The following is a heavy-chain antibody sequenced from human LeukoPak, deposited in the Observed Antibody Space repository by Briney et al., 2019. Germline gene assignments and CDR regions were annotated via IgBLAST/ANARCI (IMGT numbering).Heavy chain of an antibody. J-gene: IGHJ4*02. CDR2: IYHSGST. Sequence: SETLSLTCAVSGYSISSGRYWGWMRQPPGKGQEWIGSIYHSGSTYYNSSLKSRVTISVDTSKNQFSLNLRSVTAADTAVYYCARSLSTAGIDYWGQGTLVTVSS. D-gene: IGHD2-2*01. CDR1: GYSISSGRY. CDR3: ARSLSTAGIDY. V-gene: IGHV4-38-2*01.